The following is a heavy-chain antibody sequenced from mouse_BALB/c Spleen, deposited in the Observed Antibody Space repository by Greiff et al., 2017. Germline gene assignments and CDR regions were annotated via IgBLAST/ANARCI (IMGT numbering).Heavy chain of an antibody. CDR1: GFTFSSYG. Sequence: EVQRVESGGDLVKPGGSLKLSCAASGFTFSSYGMSWVRQTPDKRLEWVATISSGGSYTYYTDSVKGRFTISRDNAKNTLYLQMSSLKSEDTAMYYCARQEKYGNSYAMDYWGQGTSVTVSS. CDR2: ISSGGSYT. D-gene: IGHD2-10*02. CDR3: ARQEKYGNSYAMDY. V-gene: IGHV5-6*01. J-gene: IGHJ4*01.